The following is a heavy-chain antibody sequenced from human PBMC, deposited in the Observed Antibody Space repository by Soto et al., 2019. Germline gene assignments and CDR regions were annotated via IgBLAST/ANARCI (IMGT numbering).Heavy chain of an antibody. D-gene: IGHD2-21*02. Sequence: PGGSLRLSCAASGFTFSNAWMSWVRQAPGKGLEWVGRIKSKTDGGTTDYAAPVKGRFTISRDDSKNTLYLQMNSLRAEDTAVYYCAKDMRVVTARSAFDIWGQGTMVTVSS. J-gene: IGHJ3*02. CDR3: AKDMRVVTARSAFDI. V-gene: IGHV3-15*01. CDR2: IKSKTDGGTT. CDR1: GFTFSNAW.